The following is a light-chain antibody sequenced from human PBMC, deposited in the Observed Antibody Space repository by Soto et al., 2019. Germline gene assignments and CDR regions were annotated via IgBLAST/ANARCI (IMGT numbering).Light chain of an antibody. Sequence: QSALTQLASVSGSPGQSITISCTGTSSDVGSYNLVSWYQQHPGKAPKLMIYEGSKRPSGVSNRFSGSKSGNTASLTISGLQAEDEVDYYCCSYAGSSTWVFGGGTKLTVL. CDR2: EGS. CDR3: CSYAGSSTWV. CDR1: SSDVGSYNL. J-gene: IGLJ3*02. V-gene: IGLV2-23*01.